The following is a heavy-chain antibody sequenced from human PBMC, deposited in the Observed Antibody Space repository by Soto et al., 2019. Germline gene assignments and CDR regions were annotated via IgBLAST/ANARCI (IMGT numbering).Heavy chain of an antibody. CDR1: GYTFTSYG. Sequence: ASVKVSCKASGYTFTSYGISWVRQAPGQGLEWMGWISAYNGNTNYAQKLQGRVTMTTDTSTSTAYMELRSLRSDDTAVYYCARDVYYYDSSGYYHNWFDPWGQGTLVTVSS. CDR2: ISAYNGNT. CDR3: ARDVYYYDSSGYYHNWFDP. D-gene: IGHD3-22*01. V-gene: IGHV1-18*04. J-gene: IGHJ5*02.